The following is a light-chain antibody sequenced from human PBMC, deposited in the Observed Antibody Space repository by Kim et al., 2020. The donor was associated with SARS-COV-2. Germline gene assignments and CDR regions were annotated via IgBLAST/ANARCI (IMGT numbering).Light chain of an antibody. CDR3: QTWGTGIPWV. J-gene: IGLJ3*02. CDR1: SGHSNYA. V-gene: IGLV4-69*01. CDR2: LNSDGSH. Sequence: SVKLTCTLSSGHSNYAIAWHQQQPEKGPRYLMKLNSDGSHSKGDGIPDRFSGSSSGAERYLTISSLQSEDEADYYCQTWGTGIPWVFGGGTKVTVL.